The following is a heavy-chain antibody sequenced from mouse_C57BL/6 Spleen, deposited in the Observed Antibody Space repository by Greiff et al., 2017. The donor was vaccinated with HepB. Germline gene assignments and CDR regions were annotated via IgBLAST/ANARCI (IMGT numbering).Heavy chain of an antibody. CDR1: GYTFTSYW. CDR2: IDPSDSYT. V-gene: IGHV1-69*01. J-gene: IGHJ3*01. Sequence: QVQLQQPGAELVMPGASVKLSCKASGYTFTSYWMHWVKQRPGQGLEWIGEIDPSDSYTNYNQKFKGKSTVTVDKSSSTAYMQLSSLTSEDSAVYYWARSITTGPFAYWGQGTLVTVSA. D-gene: IGHD1-1*01. CDR3: ARSITTGPFAY.